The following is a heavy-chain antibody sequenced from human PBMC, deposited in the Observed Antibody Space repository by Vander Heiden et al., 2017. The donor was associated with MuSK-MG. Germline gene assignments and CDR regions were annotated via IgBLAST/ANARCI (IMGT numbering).Heavy chain of an antibody. D-gene: IGHD6-13*01. J-gene: IGHJ4*02. CDR2: ISGSGGST. V-gene: IGHV3-23*01. Sequence: EVQLLASGGVLVQPGGPLRPPCAASGFTFSSYAMSWVRQAPGKGLEWVSAISGSGGSTYYADSVKGRFTSSRDNSKNTLYLQMNSLRAEDTAVYYCAKGGIAAAGYWGQGTLVTVSS. CDR3: AKGGIAAAGY. CDR1: GFTFSSYA.